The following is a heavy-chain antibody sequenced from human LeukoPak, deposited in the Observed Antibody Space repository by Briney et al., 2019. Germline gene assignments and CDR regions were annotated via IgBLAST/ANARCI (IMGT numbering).Heavy chain of an antibody. CDR3: ARNPPNYYDSSGRMGAFDV. Sequence: SETLSLTCVVSGGFISSGGYYWGWIRHPPEKGLEWIGSVHHSGITYYNTSLKSRVTISVDKSKNQFSLELTSVTAADTAVYYCARNPPNYYDSSGRMGAFDVWDQGTMVTVSS. D-gene: IGHD3-22*01. J-gene: IGHJ3*01. CDR2: VHHSGIT. V-gene: IGHV4-39*01. CDR1: GGFISSGGYY.